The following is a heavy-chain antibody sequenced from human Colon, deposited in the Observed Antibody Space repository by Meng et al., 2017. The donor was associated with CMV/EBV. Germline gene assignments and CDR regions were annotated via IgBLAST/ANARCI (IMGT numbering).Heavy chain of an antibody. CDR2: SYYTGST. V-gene: IGHV4-34*01. Sequence: QVQLQPSGAGLLKPSETLSLTCAVYGESFSGYYWTWIRQPPGRGLEWIGESYYTGSTNYSPSLKSRVTISLDTSKNQFSLKLNSVTAADTAVYYCARATKSSCWEVLDYWGHGTLVTVSS. D-gene: IGHD2-2*01. CDR1: GESFSGYY. J-gene: IGHJ4*01. CDR3: ARATKSSCWEVLDY.